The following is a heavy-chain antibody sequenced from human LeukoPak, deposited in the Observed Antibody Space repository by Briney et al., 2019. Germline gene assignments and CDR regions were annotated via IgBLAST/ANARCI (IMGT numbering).Heavy chain of an antibody. CDR2: IKQDGSEK. J-gene: IGHJ5*02. D-gene: IGHD2-15*01. CDR3: ARAGAVVDNWFDP. Sequence: GGSLRLSCAASGFTLSTYWMSWVRQAPGKGLEWVANIKQDGSEKYYVDSVKGRFTISRDNAKNSLYLQMNSLRVEDTAVYYCARAGAVVDNWFDPWGQGTLVTVSS. V-gene: IGHV3-7*03. CDR1: GFTLSTYW.